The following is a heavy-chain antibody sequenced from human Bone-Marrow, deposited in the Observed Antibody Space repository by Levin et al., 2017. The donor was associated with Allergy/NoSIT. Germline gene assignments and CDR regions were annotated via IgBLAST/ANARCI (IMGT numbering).Heavy chain of an antibody. CDR3: ARDELGSGDYDLNLSYFDY. D-gene: IGHD4-17*01. CDR1: GFTFSSYA. J-gene: IGHJ4*02. CDR2: ISYDGSNK. Sequence: GGSLRLSCAASGFTFSSYAMHWVRQAPGKGLEWVAVISYDGSNKYYADSVKGRFTISRDNSKNTLYLQMNSLRAEDTAVYYCARDELGSGDYDLNLSYFDYWGQGTLVTVSS. V-gene: IGHV3-30-3*01.